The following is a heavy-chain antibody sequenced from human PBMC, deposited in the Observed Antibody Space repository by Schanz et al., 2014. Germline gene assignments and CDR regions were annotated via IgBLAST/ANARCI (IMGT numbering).Heavy chain of an antibody. CDR2: VSRDGSET. D-gene: IGHD3-3*01. CDR3: ARDEGGYYPFDY. Sequence: DVQLVESGGGLVQSGGSLRLSCAASGFTFNTSWFHWVRQAPGKGLLWVSRVSRDGSETTYVDSVRGRFTISRDTAKNTVFLQMNNRKAEDTAEYYCARDEGGYYPFDYWGQGTLVTVSS. CDR1: GFTFNTSW. J-gene: IGHJ4*02. V-gene: IGHV3-74*01.